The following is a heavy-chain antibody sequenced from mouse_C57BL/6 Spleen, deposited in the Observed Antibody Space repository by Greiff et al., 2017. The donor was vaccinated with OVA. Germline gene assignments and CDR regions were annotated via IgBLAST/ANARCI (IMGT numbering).Heavy chain of an antibody. CDR2: ISSGSSTI. CDR3: AMNGYLGEVWFAY. D-gene: IGHD5-5*01. V-gene: IGHV5-17*01. J-gene: IGHJ3*01. CDR1: GFTFSDYG. Sequence: EVKVVESGGGLVKPGGSLKLSCAASGFTFSDYGMHWVRQAPEKGLEWVAYISSGSSTIYYADTVKGRFTISRDNAKNTLFLQMTSLRSEDTAMYYCAMNGYLGEVWFAYWGQGTLVTVSA.